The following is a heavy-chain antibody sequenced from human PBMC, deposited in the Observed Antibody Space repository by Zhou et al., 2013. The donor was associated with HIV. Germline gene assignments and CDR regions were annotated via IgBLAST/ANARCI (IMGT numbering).Heavy chain of an antibody. Sequence: QIHLVQSGPEVKKPGASVKVSCKASGFTFSSYAISWVSIYNGNTDYAQKFQGRVTMTRDTSTTTAYMELRSLRSDDTALYYCARLGPPCSTDTCYYHFDYWGQGTLVTVSS. J-gene: IGHJ4*02. CDR1: GFTFSSYA. D-gene: IGHD2-2*01. CDR2: SIYNGNT. CDR3: ARLGPPCSTDTCYYHFDY. V-gene: IGHV1-18*01.